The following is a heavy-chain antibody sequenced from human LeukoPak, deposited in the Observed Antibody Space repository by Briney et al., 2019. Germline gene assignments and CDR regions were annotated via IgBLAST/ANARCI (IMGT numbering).Heavy chain of an antibody. V-gene: IGHV3-74*01. J-gene: IGHJ4*02. CDR3: ARGSTGPDY. CDR1: GFTFSSYW. CDR2: INNDGSDT. Sequence: GGSLRLSCAASGFTFSSYWMHWVRRVPDKGLVWVSRINNDGSDTTYADSVKGRFTMSRDNGKNTLYLQMNSLRVEDTAVYYCARGSTGPDYWGQGTLVIVSS. D-gene: IGHD4-11*01.